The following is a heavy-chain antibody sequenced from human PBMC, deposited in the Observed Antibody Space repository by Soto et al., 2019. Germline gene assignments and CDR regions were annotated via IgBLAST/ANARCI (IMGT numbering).Heavy chain of an antibody. V-gene: IGHV3-23*01. CDR1: GFSFNNHA. J-gene: IGHJ3*01. Sequence: GGSLRLSCAASGFSFNNHAMTWVRQAPGKGLEWVSGISGSGSTTHYADSVKGRFTISRDNSKDTLYLQMNSLRADDTAVYFCAKDRLMLTMVVVGAFDFWGLGTMVTVSS. CDR3: AKDRLMLTMVVVGAFDF. CDR2: ISGSGSTT. D-gene: IGHD3-22*01.